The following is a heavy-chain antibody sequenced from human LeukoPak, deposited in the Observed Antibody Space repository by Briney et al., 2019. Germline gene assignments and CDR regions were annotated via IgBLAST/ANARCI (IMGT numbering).Heavy chain of an antibody. D-gene: IGHD5-24*01. CDR3: ARVEREIGFY. V-gene: IGHV3-20*04. Sequence: PGGSLRLSCAASGFTFDDYGMSWVRQAPGKGLGWGSGMNWNGGSTGYADSVKGRFTISRDNAKNSLYLQMTSLRAEDTALYYCARVEREIGFYWGQGTLVTVSS. CDR2: MNWNGGST. CDR1: GFTFDDYG. J-gene: IGHJ4*02.